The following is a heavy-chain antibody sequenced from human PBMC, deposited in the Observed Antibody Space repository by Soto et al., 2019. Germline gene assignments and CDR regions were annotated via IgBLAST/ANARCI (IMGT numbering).Heavy chain of an antibody. CDR3: AREVIPLTTDWYFDL. Sequence: QLQLRESGPGLVKPSETLSLTCTVSGGSISGGVGGLYYWRWIRQPPGQGLEWIGYIYDSGSTNYNPSLKSRVTISVDTSKNEFSLRLSSVTAADAAVYYCAREVIPLTTDWYFDLWGRGTLVTVSS. D-gene: IGHD4-17*01. CDR2: IYDSGST. CDR1: GGSISGGVGGLYY. V-gene: IGHV4-30-4*01. J-gene: IGHJ2*01.